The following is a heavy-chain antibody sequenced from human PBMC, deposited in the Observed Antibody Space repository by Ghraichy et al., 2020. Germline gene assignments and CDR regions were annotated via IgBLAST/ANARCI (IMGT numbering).Heavy chain of an antibody. V-gene: IGHV3-23*01. CDR2: VSGNAAST. CDR1: GFTFSNYA. D-gene: IGHD3-9*01. J-gene: IGHJ4*02. CDR3: AKHYSSLTGVATVLDH. Sequence: LSLTCAASGFTFSNYAMSWVRQAPGKGLEWVSSVSGNAASTYHADSVKGRFTISRDNSKNTLYLQMNSLRVEDTAVYYCAKHYSSLTGVATVLDHWGQGTLVTISS.